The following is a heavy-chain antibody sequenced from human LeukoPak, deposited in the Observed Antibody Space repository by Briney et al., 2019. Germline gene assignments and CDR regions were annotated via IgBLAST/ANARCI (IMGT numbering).Heavy chain of an antibody. J-gene: IGHJ5*02. CDR3: ARSNCWP. CDR1: GFTFSSYG. D-gene: IGHD6-19*01. V-gene: IGHV3-23*01. Sequence: GGSLRLSCAASGFTFSSYGMTWVRQAPGKGLEWVSGISGSGGSTYYADSVKGRFTISRDNSKNTLYLQMNSLRVEDTAVYYRARSNCWPWGQGTLVTVSS. CDR2: ISGSGGST.